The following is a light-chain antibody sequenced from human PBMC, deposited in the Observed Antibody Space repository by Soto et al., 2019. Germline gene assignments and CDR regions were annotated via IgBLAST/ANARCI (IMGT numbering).Light chain of an antibody. J-gene: IGLJ2*01. CDR3: QSHDSSLRASV. V-gene: IGLV1-40*01. CDR2: ANS. CDR1: SSNIGAGSD. Sequence: QSVLTQPPSVSGAPGQRVTISCTGSSSNIGAGSDVHWYQQFTGTAPKLLIYANSYRPSGVPDRFSGSKSGTSASLAITGLQAEDEADYYCQSHDSSLRASVFGGGTKLTVL.